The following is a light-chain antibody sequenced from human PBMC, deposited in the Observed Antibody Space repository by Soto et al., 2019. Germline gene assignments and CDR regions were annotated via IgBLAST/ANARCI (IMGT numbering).Light chain of an antibody. V-gene: IGLV2-23*02. CDR1: SSDVGSYDL. CDR3: CSKTVTRYFWV. J-gene: IGLJ3*02. Sequence: QSVLTQPASVSGSPGQSITISCTGTSSDVGSYDLVSWYQHHPGKAPKLMIYEVSKRPSGVSNRFSGSKSGNTASLTISGLQAEDEAEYYCCSKTVTRYFWVFGGGTQLTVL. CDR2: EVS.